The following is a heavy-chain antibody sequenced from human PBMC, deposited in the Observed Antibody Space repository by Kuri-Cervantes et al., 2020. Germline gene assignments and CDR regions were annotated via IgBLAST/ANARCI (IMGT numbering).Heavy chain of an antibody. V-gene: IGHV4-31*01. J-gene: IGHJ4*02. D-gene: IGHD5-12*01. Sequence: SETLSLTCTVSGGSISGTYYWSWIRQHSGKGLEWIGYIYYSGSTYYNPSLKSLVTISVDTSKNQFSLKLSSVTAADTAVYYCARSGYVFLVFDYWGQGTLVTVSS. CDR2: IYYSGST. CDR3: ARSGYVFLVFDY. CDR1: GGSISGTYY.